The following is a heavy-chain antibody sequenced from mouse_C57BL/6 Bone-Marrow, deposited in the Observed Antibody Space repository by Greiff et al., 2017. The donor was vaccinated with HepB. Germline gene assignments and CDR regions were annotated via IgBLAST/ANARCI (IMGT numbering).Heavy chain of an antibody. J-gene: IGHJ4*01. V-gene: IGHV1-81*01. D-gene: IGHD2-4*01. CDR1: GYTFTSYG. CDR3: ARARWMDYEYADYAMYY. CDR2: IYPRSGNT. Sequence: VQLQQSGAELARPGASVKLSCKASGYTFTSYGISWVKQRTGQGLEWIGEIYPRSGNTYYNEKFKGKATLTADKSSSTAYMELRSLTSENSVVYFCARARWMDYEYADYAMYYWGQGTPVTVSS.